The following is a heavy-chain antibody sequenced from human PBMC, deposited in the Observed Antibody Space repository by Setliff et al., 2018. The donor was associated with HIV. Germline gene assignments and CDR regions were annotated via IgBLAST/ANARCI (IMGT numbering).Heavy chain of an antibody. CDR3: ARDVVEAVAGSGAFDI. Sequence: GGSLRLSCAASGFTFSSYAMHWVRQAPGKGLEWVAVISYDGSNKYYADSVEGRFTISRDNSKNTLYLQMNSLRAEDTAVYYCARDVVEAVAGSGAFDIWGQGTLVTVSS. J-gene: IGHJ3*02. V-gene: IGHV3-30-3*01. D-gene: IGHD6-19*01. CDR1: GFTFSSYA. CDR2: ISYDGSNK.